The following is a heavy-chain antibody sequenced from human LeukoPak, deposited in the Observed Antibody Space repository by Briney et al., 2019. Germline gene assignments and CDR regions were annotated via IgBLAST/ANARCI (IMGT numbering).Heavy chain of an antibody. J-gene: IGHJ4*02. CDR2: IYHSGST. D-gene: IGHD3-3*01. Sequence: SETLSLTCAVSGYSISSGYYWGWIRQPPGKGLEWIGSIYHSGSTYYNPSLKSRVTISVDTSKTQFSLKLSSVTAADTAVYYCARHLNHDFWSGYYTPFDYWGQGTLVTVSS. CDR1: GYSISSGYY. CDR3: ARHLNHDFWSGYYTPFDY. V-gene: IGHV4-38-2*01.